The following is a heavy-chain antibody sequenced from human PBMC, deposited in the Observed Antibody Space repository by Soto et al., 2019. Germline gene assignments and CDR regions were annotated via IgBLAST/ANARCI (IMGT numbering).Heavy chain of an antibody. Sequence: QLQLQESGSGLVKPSQTLSLTCAVSGGSISSGGYSWSWIRHPPGKGLEWIGHINHSGSTYYNPSLKSRVTISVDRSKNHFSLKRRSVTAADTAVYYCARDRWRFWSGYDSDRDYYYGMDVWGQWTTVTVSS. V-gene: IGHV4-30-2*01. CDR2: INHSGST. J-gene: IGHJ6*02. D-gene: IGHD3-3*01. CDR1: GGSISSGGYS. CDR3: ARDRWRFWSGYDSDRDYYYGMDV.